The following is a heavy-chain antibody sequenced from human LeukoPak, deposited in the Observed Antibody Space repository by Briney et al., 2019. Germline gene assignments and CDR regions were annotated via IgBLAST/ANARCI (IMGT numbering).Heavy chain of an antibody. J-gene: IGHJ4*02. CDR1: GGSISSSSYY. Sequence: SETLSLTCTVSGGSISSSSYYWGWIRQPPGKGLEWIGSIYYSGSTYYNPSLKSRVTISVDTSKNQFSLKLSSVTAADTAVYYCARDSCRGDCYPFDYWGQGTLVTVSS. D-gene: IGHD2-21*02. CDR2: IYYSGST. V-gene: IGHV4-39*02. CDR3: ARDSCRGDCYPFDY.